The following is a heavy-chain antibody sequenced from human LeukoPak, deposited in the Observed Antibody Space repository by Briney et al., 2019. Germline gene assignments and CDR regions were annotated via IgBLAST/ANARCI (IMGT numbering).Heavy chain of an antibody. CDR2: INWNGGST. J-gene: IGHJ4*02. D-gene: IGHD1-26*01. CDR3: ARSLASGERYSGSYVSFSDY. V-gene: IGHV3-20*04. CDR1: GFTFDDYG. Sequence: GGSLRLSCAASGFTFDDYGMSWVRHAPGKGLEWVSGINWNGGSTGYADSVKGRFTFPRDNAKNSLYLQMNSLRAEDTALYYCARSLASGERYSGSYVSFSDYWGQGTLVTVSS.